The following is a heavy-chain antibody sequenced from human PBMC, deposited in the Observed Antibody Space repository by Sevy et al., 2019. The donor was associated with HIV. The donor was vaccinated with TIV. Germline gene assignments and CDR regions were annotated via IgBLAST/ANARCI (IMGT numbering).Heavy chain of an antibody. CDR2: ISGSESST. V-gene: IGHV3-23*01. J-gene: IGHJ3*02. CDR3: AKDIVVVVGDAFDI. Sequence: GGSLRLSCAASGFTFTSYAMSWVRQAPGKGLEWVSAISGSESSTYYADSVKGRFTISRDNSKNTLYLQMNNLRAEDTALYYCAKDIVVVVGDAFDIWGQGTMVIVSS. CDR1: GFTFTSYA. D-gene: IGHD2-2*01.